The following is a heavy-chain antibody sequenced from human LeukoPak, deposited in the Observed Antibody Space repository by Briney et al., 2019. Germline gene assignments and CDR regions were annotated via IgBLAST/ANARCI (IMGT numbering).Heavy chain of an antibody. CDR3: ARGRLITMVRGVIPFDY. CDR2: IYYSGST. Sequence: SETLSLTCTVSGVSISSSSYYWGWIRQPPGKGLVWIGSIYYSGSTYYNPSLKSRVTISVDTSKNQFSLKLSSVTAADTAVYYCARGRLITMVRGVIPFDYWGQGTLVTVSS. CDR1: GVSISSSSYY. J-gene: IGHJ4*02. D-gene: IGHD3-10*01. V-gene: IGHV4-39*01.